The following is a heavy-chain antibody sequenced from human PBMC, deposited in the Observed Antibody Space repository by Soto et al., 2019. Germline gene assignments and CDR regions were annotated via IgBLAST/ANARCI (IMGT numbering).Heavy chain of an antibody. CDR2: ISGSGGST. CDR1: GFTFSSYA. J-gene: IGHJ5*02. Sequence: GGSLRLSCAASGFTFSSYAMSWVRQAPGKGLEWVSAISGSGGSTYYADSVKGRFTISRDNSKNTLYLQMNSLRAEDTAVYYCAKWVDIDVAGNWLDPWGQGTLVTVSS. CDR3: AKWVDIDVAGNWLDP. V-gene: IGHV3-23*01. D-gene: IGHD6-19*01.